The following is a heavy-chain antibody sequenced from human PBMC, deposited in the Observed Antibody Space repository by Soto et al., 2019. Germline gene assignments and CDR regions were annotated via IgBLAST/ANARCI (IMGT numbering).Heavy chain of an antibody. CDR3: AKEWVYDSSGWSFDY. J-gene: IGHJ4*02. D-gene: IGHD3-22*01. Sequence: GGSLRLSCAASGFTFSSYGMHWVRQAPGKGLEWVAVISDDGSNKYYADSVKDRFTISRDNSKNTLYLQMNSLRAEDTAVFYCAKEWVYDSSGWSFDYWGQGTLVTGLL. V-gene: IGHV3-30*18. CDR2: ISDDGSNK. CDR1: GFTFSSYG.